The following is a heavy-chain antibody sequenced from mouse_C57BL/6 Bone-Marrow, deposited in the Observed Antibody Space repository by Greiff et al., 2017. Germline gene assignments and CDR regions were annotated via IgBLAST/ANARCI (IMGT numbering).Heavy chain of an antibody. J-gene: IGHJ1*03. Sequence: EVQVVESGGGLVQPGGSLKLSCAASGFTFSDYYMYWVRQTPEKRLEWVAYLSNGGGSTYYPDTVKGRFTISRDNAKNTLYLQMSRLKSEDTAMYYCARVDGYYWYFDVWGTGTTVTVSS. V-gene: IGHV5-12*01. D-gene: IGHD2-3*01. CDR1: GFTFSDYY. CDR2: LSNGGGST. CDR3: ARVDGYYWYFDV.